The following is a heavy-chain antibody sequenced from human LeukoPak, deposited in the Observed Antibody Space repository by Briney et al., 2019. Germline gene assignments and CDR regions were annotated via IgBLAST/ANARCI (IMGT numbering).Heavy chain of an antibody. D-gene: IGHD2-8*02. J-gene: IGHJ3*02. CDR1: GVSISSYY. V-gene: IGHV4-4*07. CDR2: IYTSGST. Sequence: SETLSLTCTVSGVSISSYYWSWIRQPAGKGLEWIGRIYTSGSTNYNPSLKSRVTMSVDTSKNQFSLKLSSVTAADTAVYYCARVSHVVFAFDIWGQGTMVTVSS. CDR3: ARVSHVVFAFDI.